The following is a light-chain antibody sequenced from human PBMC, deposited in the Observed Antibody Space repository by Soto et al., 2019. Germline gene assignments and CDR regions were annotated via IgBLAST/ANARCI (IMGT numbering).Light chain of an antibody. V-gene: IGKV3D-15*01. J-gene: IGKJ1*01. Sequence: EIVMTQSPATLSVSPGERATLSCRASQSVRSNLAWYQQKPGQAPRLLIYGASNRATGIPARFSGSGSGTEFTLTISSLQSEDFAVYYCQQYYRWPQTFGQGTKVDI. CDR3: QQYYRWPQT. CDR1: QSVRSN. CDR2: GAS.